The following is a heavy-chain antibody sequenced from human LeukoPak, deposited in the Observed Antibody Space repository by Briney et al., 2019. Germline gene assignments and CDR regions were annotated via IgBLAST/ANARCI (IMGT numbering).Heavy chain of an antibody. CDR1: GYTFTDYY. V-gene: IGHV1-18*04. CDR2: TSAYNGNT. J-gene: IGHJ4*02. D-gene: IGHD3-3*01. Sequence: GASVKVSCKASGYTFTDYYMHWVRQAPGQGLEWMGWTSAYNGNTNYAQKLQGRVTMTTDTSTSTAYMELRSLRSDDTAVYYCARVPKYYDFWSGYYTIPRQGGYFDYWGQGTLVTVSS. CDR3: ARVPKYYDFWSGYYTIPRQGGYFDY.